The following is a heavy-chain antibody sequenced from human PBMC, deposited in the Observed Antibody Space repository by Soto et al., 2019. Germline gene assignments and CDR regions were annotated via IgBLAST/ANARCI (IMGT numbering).Heavy chain of an antibody. J-gene: IGHJ4*02. CDR3: AKLRESAAAGPFDY. D-gene: IGHD6-13*01. CDR1: GFTFSTYA. Sequence: EVQLLESGGGLVQSGGSLRLSCAASGFTFSTYAMTWVRQAPGKGLEWVSVISASGGITDYADSVKGRFTISRDNSKNTLYVQMNSLRVEDTALYYCAKLRESAAAGPFDYWGQGTLVTVSS. CDR2: ISASGGIT. V-gene: IGHV3-23*01.